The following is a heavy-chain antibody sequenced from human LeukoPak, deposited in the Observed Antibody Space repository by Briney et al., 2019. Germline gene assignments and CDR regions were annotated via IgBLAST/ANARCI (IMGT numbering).Heavy chain of an antibody. CDR1: GFTFSSYW. Sequence: GGPLRLSCAASGFTFSSYWMHWVRQAPGKGLVWVSRINSYGSSTSYADSVKGRFTISRDNAKNTLYLQMNSLRAEDTAVYYCAREGIGENAPNYFDYWGQGTLATVSS. CDR2: INSYGSST. J-gene: IGHJ4*02. V-gene: IGHV3-74*01. D-gene: IGHD3-10*01. CDR3: AREGIGENAPNYFDY.